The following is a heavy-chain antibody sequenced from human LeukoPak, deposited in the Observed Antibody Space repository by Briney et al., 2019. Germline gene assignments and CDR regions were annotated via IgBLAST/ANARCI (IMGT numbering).Heavy chain of an antibody. Sequence: PSETLSLTCTVSGGSISSYYWSWIRQPAGKGLEWIGRIYTSGSTNYNPSLKSRVTMSVDTSKNQFSLKLSSVTAADTAVYYCARGGNYVSEDAFDIWGQGTMVTVSS. CDR2: IYTSGST. V-gene: IGHV4-4*07. J-gene: IGHJ3*02. D-gene: IGHD1-7*01. CDR1: GGSISSYY. CDR3: ARGGNYVSEDAFDI.